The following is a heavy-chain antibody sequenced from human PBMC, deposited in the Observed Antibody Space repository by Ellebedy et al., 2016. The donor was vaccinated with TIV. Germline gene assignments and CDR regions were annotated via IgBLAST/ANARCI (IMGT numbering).Heavy chain of an antibody. CDR1: GFTFSSYW. D-gene: IGHD1-26*01. CDR2: INSDGSST. J-gene: IGHJ5*02. Sequence: GGSLRLXXAASGFTFSSYWMHWVRQAPGKGLVWVSRINSDGSSTSYADSVKGRFTISRDNAKNSLYLQMNSLRAEDTAVYYCARGSLGSYHYGNWFDPWGQGTLVTVSS. V-gene: IGHV3-74*01. CDR3: ARGSLGSYHYGNWFDP.